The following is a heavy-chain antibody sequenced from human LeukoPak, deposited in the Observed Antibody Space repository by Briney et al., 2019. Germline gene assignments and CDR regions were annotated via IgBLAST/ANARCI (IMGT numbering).Heavy chain of an antibody. Sequence: GGSLRLSCATSGFTFSKAWMTWVRQAPGKGLEWAGRIKSKTDGGATDYAAPVKGGFTISTDDSKTTLYLQMNSLKTEDTAVCYCTTVAYNSLFFRGQGTLVTVSS. V-gene: IGHV3-15*01. CDR1: GFTFSKAW. CDR3: TTVAYNSLFF. D-gene: IGHD2/OR15-2a*01. J-gene: IGHJ4*02. CDR2: IKSKTDGGAT.